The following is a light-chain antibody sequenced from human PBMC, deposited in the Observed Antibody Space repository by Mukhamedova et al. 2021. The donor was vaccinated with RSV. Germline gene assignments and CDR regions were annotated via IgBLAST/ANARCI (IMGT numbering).Light chain of an antibody. CDR3: LQHNSYPLT. Sequence: WYQRRVHGKAPKRLIYAASSLQSGVPSRFSSSGSGTEFTLTISSLQPEDFATYYCLQHNSYPLTFGPGTKVDIK. CDR2: AAS. J-gene: IGKJ3*01. V-gene: IGKV1-17*01.